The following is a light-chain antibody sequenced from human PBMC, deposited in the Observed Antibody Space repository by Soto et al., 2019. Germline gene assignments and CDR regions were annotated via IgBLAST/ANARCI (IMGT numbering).Light chain of an antibody. CDR2: GAS. Sequence: EIVMTQSPATLSVSVGERATLSCRASHSVSSKLAWYQQKPGQAPRLLIYGASTRATDIPARFSGSGSGTEFTLTISSLQSEDFAVYYCQQYNNWPHTFGQGTKLEI. CDR1: HSVSSK. J-gene: IGKJ2*01. CDR3: QQYNNWPHT. V-gene: IGKV3-15*01.